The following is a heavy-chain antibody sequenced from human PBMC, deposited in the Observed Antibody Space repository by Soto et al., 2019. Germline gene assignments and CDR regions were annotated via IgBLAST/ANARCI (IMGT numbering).Heavy chain of an antibody. CDR2: IIPIFGTA. V-gene: IGHV1-69*01. CDR3: AREVWDSSGPGLFDY. CDR1: GGTFSSYA. D-gene: IGHD3-22*01. J-gene: IGHJ4*02. Sequence: QVQLVQSGAEVKKPGSSVKVSCKASGGTFSSYAISWVRQAPGQGLEWMGGIIPIFGTANYAQKFQGRVTMTADESTSAAYMELSSLRSEDTPVYYCAREVWDSSGPGLFDYWGQGTLVTVSS.